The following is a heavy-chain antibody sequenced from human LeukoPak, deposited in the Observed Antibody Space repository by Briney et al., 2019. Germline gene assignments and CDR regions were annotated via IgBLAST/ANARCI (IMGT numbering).Heavy chain of an antibody. J-gene: IGHJ6*02. V-gene: IGHV3-23*01. D-gene: IGHD5-12*01. CDR3: AKDAPDIGIRRHHYYYYGMDV. Sequence: PGGSLGLSCAASGFTFSSYAMSWVRQAPGKGLEWVSAISGSGGSTYYADSVKGRFTISRDNSKNTLYLQMNSLRAEDTAVYYCAKDAPDIGIRRHHYYYYGMDVWGQGTTVTVSS. CDR1: GFTFSSYA. CDR2: ISGSGGST.